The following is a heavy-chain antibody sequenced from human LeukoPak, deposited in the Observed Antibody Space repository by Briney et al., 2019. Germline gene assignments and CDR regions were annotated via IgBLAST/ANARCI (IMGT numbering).Heavy chain of an antibody. D-gene: IGHD2-8*02. V-gene: IGHV3-7*01. CDR1: GFTFTNYW. CDR3: ARHWWHGLDI. Sequence: GGSLRLSCAASGFTFTNYWMTWVRQAPGEGLEWVANIHQDGSGESYVDSVKGRFTISRDNAKNSVSLQMHGLRVEDTAVYYCARHWWHGLDIWGHGTLVTVSS. J-gene: IGHJ3*02. CDR2: IHQDGSGE.